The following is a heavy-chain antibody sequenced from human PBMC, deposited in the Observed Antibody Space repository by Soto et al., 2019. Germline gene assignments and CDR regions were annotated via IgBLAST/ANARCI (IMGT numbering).Heavy chain of an antibody. CDR1: YDSITRSNW. J-gene: IGHJ5*02. CDR3: AVRGGIRFDP. CDR2: IYHTGST. V-gene: IGHV4-4*02. Sequence: SETLSLTCAVSYDSITRSNWWSCVRQPPGKGLEWIGEIYHTGSTNYNPSLKSRVTISVDKSRNLFSLKLSSVTAADTAVDYCAVRGGIRFDPWGQGTLVTVSS. D-gene: IGHD3-16*01.